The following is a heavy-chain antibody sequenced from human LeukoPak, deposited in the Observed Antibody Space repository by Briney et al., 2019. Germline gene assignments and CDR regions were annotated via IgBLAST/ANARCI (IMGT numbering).Heavy chain of an antibody. CDR2: IIPISGTA. Sequence: GASAKVSCKAYRGTFSNYAISWVRQAPGQGLEWIGGIIPISGTANYAQKFQGRVTISADESTTTAYMEMSSLRFEDTAVYYCARGPQSGYDFWSGYFDYWGQGTLVTVSS. D-gene: IGHD3-3*01. V-gene: IGHV1-69*13. CDR3: ARGPQSGYDFWSGYFDY. J-gene: IGHJ4*02. CDR1: RGTFSNYA.